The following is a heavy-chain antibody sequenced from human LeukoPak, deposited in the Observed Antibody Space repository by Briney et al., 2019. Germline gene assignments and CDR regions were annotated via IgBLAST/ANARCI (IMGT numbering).Heavy chain of an antibody. V-gene: IGHV3-23*01. CDR1: RFTLSNYG. J-gene: IGHJ4*02. D-gene: IGHD7-27*01. Sequence: GRSLRPSCRASRFTLSNYGTTCVRPPAGEGLEWVSSITSGDETYSPASLQGRFTISRANSRSTPHLQMNSLRAEDPAVHFCMKGAWGHCFDFWGQGNLVTVSS. CDR3: MKGAWGHCFDF. CDR2: ITSGDET.